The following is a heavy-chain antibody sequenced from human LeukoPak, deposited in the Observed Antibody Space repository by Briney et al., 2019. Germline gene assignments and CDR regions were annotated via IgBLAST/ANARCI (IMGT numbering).Heavy chain of an antibody. CDR3: AADYGEEAFDI. V-gene: IGHV4-39*01. CDR1: GGSISSSSYY. CDR2: IYYSGST. Sequence: SETLSLTCTVSGGSISSSSYYWSWIRQPPGKGLEWIGSIYYSGSTYYNPSLKSRVTISVDTSKNQFSLKLSSVTAADTAVYYCAADYGEEAFDIWGQGTMVTVSS. J-gene: IGHJ3*02. D-gene: IGHD4-17*01.